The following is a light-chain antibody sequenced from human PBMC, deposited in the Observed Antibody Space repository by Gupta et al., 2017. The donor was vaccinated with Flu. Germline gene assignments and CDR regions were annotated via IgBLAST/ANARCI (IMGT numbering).Light chain of an antibody. J-gene: IGKJ4*01. CDR3: QQRTNWPPT. CDR1: QTASTY. V-gene: IGKV3-11*01. Sequence: GERATLSCRASQTASTYLAWYQHKPGQAPRLLIYDASNRATGIPARFSGSGSGTDFTLTISSLEPEDFAVYYCQQRTNWPPTFGGGTKVEIK. CDR2: DAS.